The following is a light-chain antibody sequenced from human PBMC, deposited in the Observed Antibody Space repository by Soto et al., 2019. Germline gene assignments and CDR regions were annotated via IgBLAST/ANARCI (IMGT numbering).Light chain of an antibody. Sequence: EIVMTQSPDTLSVSPGERATLSCRASQRISSNLAWYQQKPGQAPRLLIYGASTRATGVPARFSGSGSETDFTLTISRLEPEDFAVYYCQQYGDSPLFGPGTKVDI. J-gene: IGKJ3*01. CDR3: QQYGDSPL. CDR1: QRISSN. CDR2: GAS. V-gene: IGKV3-20*01.